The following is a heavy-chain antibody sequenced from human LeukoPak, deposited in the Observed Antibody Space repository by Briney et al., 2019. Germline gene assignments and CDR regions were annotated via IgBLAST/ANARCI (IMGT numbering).Heavy chain of an antibody. D-gene: IGHD2-8*01. V-gene: IGHV4-34*01. CDR1: GGSFSGYY. J-gene: IGHJ6*03. CDR3: AKDRCSNGIGCYYYYMDV. CDR2: INHSGST. Sequence: SETLSLTCAVYGGSFSGYYWSWIRQPPGKGLEWIGEINHSGSTNYNPSLKSRVTISVDTSKNQFSLKLSSVTAADTAVYYCAKDRCSNGIGCYYYYMDVWGKGTTVTISS.